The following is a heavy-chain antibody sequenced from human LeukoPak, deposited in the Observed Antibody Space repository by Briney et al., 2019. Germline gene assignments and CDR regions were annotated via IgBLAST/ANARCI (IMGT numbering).Heavy chain of an antibody. CDR2: ISWEGGST. V-gene: IGHV3-43D*04. CDR3: AKDYCSSTNCYFDY. Sequence: PGGSLRLSCAASGSPFDDYAMHWVRQAPGKGLEWVSLISWEGGSTYYADSVKGRFTITRDNSKNSLYLQMNSLRAEDSALFYCAKDYCSSTNCYFDYWGQGTLVTVSS. D-gene: IGHD2-2*01. CDR1: GSPFDDYA. J-gene: IGHJ4*02.